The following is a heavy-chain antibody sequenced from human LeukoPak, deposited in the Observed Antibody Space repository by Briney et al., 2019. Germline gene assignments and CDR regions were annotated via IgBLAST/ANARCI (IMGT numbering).Heavy chain of an antibody. J-gene: IGHJ5*02. CDR2: IYYSGST. V-gene: IGHV4-59*01. CDR3: ARGGVAAWFDP. Sequence: SETLSLTCTVSGGSISSYYWSWIRQPPGKGLEWIGYIYYSGSTNYNPSLKSRVTISVDTSKNQFSLKLSSVTAADTAVYYCARGGVAAWFDPWGQETLVTVSS. CDR1: GGSISSYY. D-gene: IGHD6-13*01.